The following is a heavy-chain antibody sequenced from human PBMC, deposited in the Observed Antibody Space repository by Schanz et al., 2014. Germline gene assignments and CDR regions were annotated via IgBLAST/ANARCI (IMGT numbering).Heavy chain of an antibody. CDR1: GFTFSNFA. V-gene: IGHV3-30*04. J-gene: IGHJ4*02. CDR2: ISHDGSIQ. Sequence: QVQLVESGGGVVQPGRSLRLSCAASGFTFSNFAMHWVRQAPGKGLEWVTIISHDGSIQYGADSVKGRFTLSRDNSKNTMDLLMNSLRPEDTAVYYCGRDYSGGALDYWGQGTLVTVSS. D-gene: IGHD6-19*01. CDR3: GRDYSGGALDY.